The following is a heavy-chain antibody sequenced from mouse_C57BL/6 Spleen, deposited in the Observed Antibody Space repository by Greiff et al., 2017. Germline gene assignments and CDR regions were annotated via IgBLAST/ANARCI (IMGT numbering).Heavy chain of an antibody. CDR1: GFTFSSYA. V-gene: IGHV5-9-1*02. CDR3: TRGPGSSPSYCFDY. D-gene: IGHD1-1*01. J-gene: IGHJ2*01. Sequence: EVHLVESGEGLVKPGGSLKLSCAASGFTFSSYAMSWVRQTPEKRLEWVAYISSGGDYIYYADTVKGRFTISRDNARNTLYLQMSSLKSEDTAMYYCTRGPGSSPSYCFDYWGQGTTLTVSS. CDR2: ISSGGDYI.